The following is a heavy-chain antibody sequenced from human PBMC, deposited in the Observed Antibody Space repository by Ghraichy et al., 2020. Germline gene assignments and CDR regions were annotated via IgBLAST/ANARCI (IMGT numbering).Heavy chain of an antibody. V-gene: IGHV4-34*01. CDR2: INHSGST. CDR1: GGSFSGYY. Sequence: SETLSLTCAVYGGSFSGYYWSWIRQPPGKGLEWIGEINHSGSTNYNPSLKRRVTISVDTSKNQFSLKLSSVTAADTAVYYCARGPSYIPSWGPGTLVTVSS. CDR3: ARGPSYIPS. D-gene: IGHD1-26*01. J-gene: IGHJ5*02.